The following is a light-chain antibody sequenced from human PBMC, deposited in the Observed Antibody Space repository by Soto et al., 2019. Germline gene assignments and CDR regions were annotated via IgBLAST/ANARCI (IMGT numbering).Light chain of an antibody. J-gene: IGKJ1*01. CDR1: QTISSW. Sequence: DIQMTQSPSTLSGSVGDRVTITCRASQTISSWLAWYQQKPGKAPKLLIYKASTLKSGVPSRFSGSGSGTEFTLTISSLQPDAFATYYCQHYNSYSEAFGQGTKVE. CDR2: KAS. V-gene: IGKV1-5*03. CDR3: QHYNSYSEA.